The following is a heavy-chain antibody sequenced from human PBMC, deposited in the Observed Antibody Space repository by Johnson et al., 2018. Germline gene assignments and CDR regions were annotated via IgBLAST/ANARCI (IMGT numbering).Heavy chain of an antibody. J-gene: IGHJ6*02. Sequence: QVQLVQSGAEVKKPGSSVKVSCKASGGTFSSYAISWVRQAPGQGLEWMGGIIPIFGTANYAQKFQGRVTITADESTSTAYMELSSLRSEDTAVYYCALRRVVGAAYYYYYGMDVWGQGTTVTVSS. CDR1: GGTFSSYA. CDR2: IIPIFGTA. V-gene: IGHV1-69*01. CDR3: ALRRVVGAAYYYYYGMDV. D-gene: IGHD2-15*01.